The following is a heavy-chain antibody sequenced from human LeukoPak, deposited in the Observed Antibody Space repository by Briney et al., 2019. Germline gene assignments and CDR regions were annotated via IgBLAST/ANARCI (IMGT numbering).Heavy chain of an antibody. CDR2: INWNGGST. V-gene: IGHV3-20*04. D-gene: IGHD3-22*01. CDR3: AREGTRMIVAVDPHNAFDI. CDR1: GFTFDDYG. Sequence: GGSLRLSCAASGFTFDDYGMSWVRQAPGKGLEWVSGINWNGGSTGYADSVKGRFTISRDNAKNSLYLQMNSLRAEDTALYYCAREGTRMIVAVDPHNAFDIWGQGTMVTVSS. J-gene: IGHJ3*02.